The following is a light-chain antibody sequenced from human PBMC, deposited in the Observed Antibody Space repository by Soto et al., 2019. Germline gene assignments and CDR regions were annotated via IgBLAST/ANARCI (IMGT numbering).Light chain of an antibody. V-gene: IGLV2-14*01. CDR3: SSYTSSSPYV. J-gene: IGLJ1*01. Sequence: QSALTQPASVSGSPGQSITISCTGTGSDVGGYNYVSWYQQHPGKAPKLMIYDVSNRPSGVSNRFSGSKSGNTASLTISGLQAEDEADYYCSSYTSSSPYVFGTGTKVTVL. CDR2: DVS. CDR1: GSDVGGYNY.